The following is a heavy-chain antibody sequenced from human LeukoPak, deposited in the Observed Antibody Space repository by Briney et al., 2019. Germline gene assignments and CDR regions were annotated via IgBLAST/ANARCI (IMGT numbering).Heavy chain of an antibody. V-gene: IGHV4-34*01. D-gene: IGHD2-21*02. J-gene: IGHJ3*02. CDR2: INHSGST. CDR3: ARPLAYCGGVCYTPDAFDI. CDR1: GGSFSGYY. Sequence: SETLSLTCAVYGGSFSGYYWSWIRQPPGKGLEWIGEINHSGSTNYNPSLKSRVTISVDTSKNQFSLKLSSVTAADTAVYYCARPLAYCGGVCYTPDAFDIWGQGTMVTVSS.